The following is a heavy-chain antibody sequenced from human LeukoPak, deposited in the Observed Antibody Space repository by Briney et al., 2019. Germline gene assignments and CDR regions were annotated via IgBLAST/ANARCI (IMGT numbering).Heavy chain of an antibody. D-gene: IGHD6-13*01. V-gene: IGHV4-39*07. CDR3: ARVAAGIGFFQH. J-gene: IGHJ1*01. CDR2: IYFSGST. Sequence: SETLSLTCTVSGGSISSSGYYWGWIRQPPGKGLEWIGSIYFSGSTYYNPSLKSRVTISVDTSKNQLSLKLSSVTAADTAVYYCARVAAGIGFFQHWGQGTLVTVSS. CDR1: GGSISSSGYY.